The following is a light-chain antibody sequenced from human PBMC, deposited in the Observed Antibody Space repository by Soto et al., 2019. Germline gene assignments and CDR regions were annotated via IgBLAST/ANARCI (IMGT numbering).Light chain of an antibody. CDR1: SSDVGGYNY. CDR2: EVS. J-gene: IGLJ1*01. V-gene: IGLV2-8*01. CDR3: SPYAGSNNSPV. Sequence: QSALTQPASVSGSPGQSLTISCTGTSSDVGGYNYVSWYQQHPGKAPKLMIYEVSKRPSGVPDRFSGSKSGNTASLTVSGLQAEDEADYYCSPYAGSNNSPVFGTGTKVTVL.